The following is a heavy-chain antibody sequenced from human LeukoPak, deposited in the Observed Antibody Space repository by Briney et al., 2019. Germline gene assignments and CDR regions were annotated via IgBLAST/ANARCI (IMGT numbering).Heavy chain of an antibody. Sequence: SETLSLTCAVTGYSISSGYYWGWIRQPPGKGLEWIGSIYHSGSTYYNPSLKSRVTISVDMSKNQFSLKLSSVTAADTAVYYCARVSGLIDYWGQGTLVTVSS. CDR2: IYHSGST. D-gene: IGHD1-26*01. CDR3: ARVSGLIDY. CDR1: GYSISSGYY. V-gene: IGHV4-38-2*01. J-gene: IGHJ4*02.